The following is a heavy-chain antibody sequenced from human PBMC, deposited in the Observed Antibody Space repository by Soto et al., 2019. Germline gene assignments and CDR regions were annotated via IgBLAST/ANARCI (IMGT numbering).Heavy chain of an antibody. CDR2: MNPNSGNT. J-gene: IGHJ3*02. CDR3: ARGLYDYVWGSYRYTGDAFDI. D-gene: IGHD3-16*02. V-gene: IGHV1-8*01. Sequence: QVQLVQSGAEVKKPGASVKVSCKASGYTFTSYDINWVRQATGQGLEWMGWMNPNSGNTGYAQKFQGRVTMTRTTSISTAYMELSSLRSEDTAVYYCARGLYDYVWGSYRYTGDAFDIWGQGTMVTVSS. CDR1: GYTFTSYD.